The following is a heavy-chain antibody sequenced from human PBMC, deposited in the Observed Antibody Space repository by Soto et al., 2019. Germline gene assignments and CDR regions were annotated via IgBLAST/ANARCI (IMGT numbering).Heavy chain of an antibody. Sequence: PSETLSLTCAVSGGSISSSNWCCCVRQPGGKRVEWIGEIYHSGSTYYNPSLKSRVTISVDTSKNQFSLKLSSVAAADTSGYCCALKVGDYCDYWYFDLWGRGTLVTVSS. D-gene: IGHD4-17*01. J-gene: IGHJ2*01. CDR2: IYHSGST. CDR3: ALKVGDYCDYWYFDL. V-gene: IGHV4-4*01. CDR1: GGSISSSNW.